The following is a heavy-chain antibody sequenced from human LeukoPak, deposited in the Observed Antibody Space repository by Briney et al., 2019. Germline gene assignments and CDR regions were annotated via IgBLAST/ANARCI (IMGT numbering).Heavy chain of an antibody. CDR3: ARSPSYYDSSGLYAFDI. CDR2: ISSSSSYI. CDR1: VFAFSSSS. V-gene: IGHV3-21*01. D-gene: IGHD3-22*01. Sequence: GGSLRLSCAASVFAFSSSSMNWVRQAPGKGLEWVSSISSSSSYIYYADSVKGRFTISRDNAKNSLYLQMNSLRAEDTAVYYCARSPSYYDSSGLYAFDIWGQGTMVTVSS. J-gene: IGHJ3*02.